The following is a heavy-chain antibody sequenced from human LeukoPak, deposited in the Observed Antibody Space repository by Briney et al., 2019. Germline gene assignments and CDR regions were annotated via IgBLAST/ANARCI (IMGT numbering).Heavy chain of an antibody. Sequence: ASVKVSCKASGGTFSSYAISWVRQAPGQGLEWMGRIIPILGIANYAQRFQGRVTITADKSTSTAYMEPSSLRSEDTAVYYCARSYDFWSGKETYYYYYGMDVWGQGTTVTVSS. CDR2: IIPILGIA. J-gene: IGHJ6*02. CDR1: GGTFSSYA. V-gene: IGHV1-69*04. D-gene: IGHD3-3*01. CDR3: ARSYDFWSGKETYYYYYGMDV.